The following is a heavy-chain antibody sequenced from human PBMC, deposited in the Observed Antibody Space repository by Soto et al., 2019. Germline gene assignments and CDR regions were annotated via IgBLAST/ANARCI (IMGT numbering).Heavy chain of an antibody. D-gene: IGHD6-13*01. CDR1: GGSVSSNSAA. Sequence: SQTLSLTCAISGGSVSSNSAAWNWIRQSPSGGLEWLGRTYYRSKWYNDYAVSVKSRITVNPDTSKNQFSLQLNSVTPEGTAVYYRARSIIAAAKEFDYWGQGTLVTVSS. CDR2: TYYRSKWYN. V-gene: IGHV6-1*01. CDR3: ARSIIAAAKEFDY. J-gene: IGHJ4*02.